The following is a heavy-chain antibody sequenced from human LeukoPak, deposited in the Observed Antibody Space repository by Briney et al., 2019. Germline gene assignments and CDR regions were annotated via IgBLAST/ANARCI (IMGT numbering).Heavy chain of an antibody. D-gene: IGHD1-26*01. CDR1: GYTFTSYG. J-gene: IGHJ4*02. CDR2: ISAYNGNT. Sequence: VSVKVSCKASGYTFTSYGISWVRQAPGQGLEWMGWISAYNGNTNYAQKLQGRVTMTTDTSTSTAYMELRSLRSEDTAVYYCARGPVLRGGSYLAGARYWGQGTLVTVSS. V-gene: IGHV1-18*01. CDR3: ARGPVLRGGSYLAGARY.